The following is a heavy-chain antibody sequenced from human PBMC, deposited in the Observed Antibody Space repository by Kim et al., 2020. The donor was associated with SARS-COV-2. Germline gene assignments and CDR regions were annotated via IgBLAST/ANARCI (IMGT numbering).Heavy chain of an antibody. Sequence: ASVKVSCRASGYTFTSAYIHWVRQAPGHGLEWMGMVNPSGDSPTYAPKFQGRVTMTSDTSMGTVYMELSSLRSEDTTVYYCARDREVTDYSYYGLDVWGQGTTVTVSS. J-gene: IGHJ6*02. CDR3: ARDREVTDYSYYGLDV. CDR1: GYTFTSAY. V-gene: IGHV1-46*01. CDR2: VNPSGDSP. D-gene: IGHD2-21*02.